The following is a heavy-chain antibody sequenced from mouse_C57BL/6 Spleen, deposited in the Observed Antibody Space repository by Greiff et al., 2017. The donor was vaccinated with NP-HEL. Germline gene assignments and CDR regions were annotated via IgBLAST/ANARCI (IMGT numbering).Heavy chain of an antibody. Sequence: VQLQESGAELVKPGASVKISCKASGYAFSSYWMNWVKQRPGKGLEWIGQIYPGDGDTNYNGKFKGKATLTADKSSSTAYMQLSSLTSEDSAVYFCARLGGSSHWYFDVWGTGTTVTVSS. J-gene: IGHJ1*03. CDR1: GYAFSSYW. CDR2: IYPGDGDT. CDR3: ARLGGSSHWYFDV. V-gene: IGHV1-80*01. D-gene: IGHD1-1*01.